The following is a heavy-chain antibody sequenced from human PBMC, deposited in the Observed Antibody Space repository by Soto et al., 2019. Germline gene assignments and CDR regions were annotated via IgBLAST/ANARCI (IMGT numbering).Heavy chain of an antibody. Sequence: RSLTCSVSDGSLSSGGYYWSWIRQPPGKGLEWIGFIHGGGSTLYSPSLKSRLSISIETSERQFSLKLSSVTAADTAVYYCVRGKDKDDSSFWFYWGQGTPVTVSS. CDR2: IHGGGST. CDR1: DGSLSSGGYY. V-gene: IGHV4-31*03. D-gene: IGHD6-13*01. CDR3: VRGKDKDDSSFWFY. J-gene: IGHJ4*01.